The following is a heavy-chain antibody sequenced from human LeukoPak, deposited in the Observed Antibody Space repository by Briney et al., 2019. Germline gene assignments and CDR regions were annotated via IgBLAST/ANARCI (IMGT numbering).Heavy chain of an antibody. CDR1: GGTFSSYA. CDR3: ARVLNDILTGYYNTGDVEFDY. CDR2: INTNTGNP. Sequence: ASVKVSCKASGGTFSSYAMNWVRQAPGQGLEWMGWINTNTGNPTYAQGFTGRFVFSLDTSVSTAYLQISSLKAEDTAVYYCARVLNDILTGYYNTGDVEFDYWGQGTLVTVSS. J-gene: IGHJ4*02. D-gene: IGHD3-9*01. V-gene: IGHV7-4-1*02.